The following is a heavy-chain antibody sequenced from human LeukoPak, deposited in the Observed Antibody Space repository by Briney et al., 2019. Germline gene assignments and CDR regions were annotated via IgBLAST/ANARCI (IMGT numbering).Heavy chain of an antibody. D-gene: IGHD2-15*01. CDR2: IHYGGST. CDR3: ARPNAAGFTSAFDI. Sequence: SETLSLTCTVSGGSISSGGYYWGWIRQPPGKGLEWIGSIHYGGSTYYNPSLKSRVTISVDTSKNQFSLKLTSVTAADTALYYCARPNAAGFTSAFDIWGQGTMVTVSS. J-gene: IGHJ3*02. CDR1: GGSISSGGYY. V-gene: IGHV4-39*01.